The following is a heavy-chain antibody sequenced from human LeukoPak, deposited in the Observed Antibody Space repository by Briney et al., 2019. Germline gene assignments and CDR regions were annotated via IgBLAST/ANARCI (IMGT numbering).Heavy chain of an antibody. V-gene: IGHV3-48*01. D-gene: IGHD1-1*01. J-gene: IGHJ4*02. Sequence: GGSLRLSCTASGFPFIEYSMNWVRQAPGKGLEWISYIGIDSGNTKYADSVRGRFTISADKAKNSLYLQMNSLRVEDTAVYYRARDHNYAFDNWGQGTLVSVAS. CDR1: GFPFIEYS. CDR3: ARDHNYAFDN. CDR2: IGIDSGNT.